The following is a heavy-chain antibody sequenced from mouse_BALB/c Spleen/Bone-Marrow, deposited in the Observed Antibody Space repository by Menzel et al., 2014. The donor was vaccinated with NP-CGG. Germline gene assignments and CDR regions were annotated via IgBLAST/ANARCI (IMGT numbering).Heavy chain of an antibody. CDR1: GYSFTGYN. CDR3: ARSIEYRPLTY. CDR2: IDPYYGGI. D-gene: IGHD2-14*01. Sequence: EVQLVESGPELEKPGASVKIPCKASGYSFTGYNMNWVKQTNGKSLGWIGNIDPYYGGISYNQKFKDKATLTVDRSSSTAYMQLKSLTSEDSAAYYCARSIEYRPLTYWGQGTLVTVSA. V-gene: IGHV1-39*01. J-gene: IGHJ3*01.